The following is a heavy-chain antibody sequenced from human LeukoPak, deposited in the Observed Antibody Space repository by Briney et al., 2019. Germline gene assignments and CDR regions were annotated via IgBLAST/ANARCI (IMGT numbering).Heavy chain of an antibody. Sequence: GGSLRLSCAASGVTFSSSWMSWVRQASGKGLEWVATIKQDGSEEYYVDFVKGRFSISRDNAKNSLYLQMNSLGADDTAIYYCAGGTGMDVWGQGTTVTVSS. CDR2: IKQDGSEE. CDR1: GVTFSSSW. CDR3: AGGTGMDV. D-gene: IGHD1-1*01. V-gene: IGHV3-7*05. J-gene: IGHJ6*02.